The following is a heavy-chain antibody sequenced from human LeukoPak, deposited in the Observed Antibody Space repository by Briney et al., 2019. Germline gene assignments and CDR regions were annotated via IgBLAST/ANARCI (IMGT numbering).Heavy chain of an antibody. CDR1: GFTFNNYW. V-gene: IGHV3-7*01. CDR2: IKEDGSQI. D-gene: IGHD6-19*01. J-gene: IGHJ4*02. Sequence: GGSLRLSCAGTGFTFNNYWMNWVRQAPGKGLEWVANIKEDGSQIYYVDSVKGRFTISRDNAKNSVYLQMNSLRAEDTAVYYCAGSSGWLFDCWGQGTLVAVSS. CDR3: AGSSGWLFDC.